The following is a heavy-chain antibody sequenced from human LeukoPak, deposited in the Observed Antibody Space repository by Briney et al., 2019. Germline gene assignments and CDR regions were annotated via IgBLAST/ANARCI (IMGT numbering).Heavy chain of an antibody. Sequence: GGSLRLSCVVSGFNFDNFAMHWVRQPLGKGLEWVAVISHDGRTKYYADSMKGRITISRDNSKDTLFLQMNNLRSEDTAVYFCARPSPPGDGYNPPDHWGQGTLVTVSS. V-gene: IGHV3-30*04. J-gene: IGHJ4*02. CDR1: GFNFDNFA. CDR2: ISHDGRTK. D-gene: IGHD5-24*01. CDR3: ARPSPPGDGYNPPDH.